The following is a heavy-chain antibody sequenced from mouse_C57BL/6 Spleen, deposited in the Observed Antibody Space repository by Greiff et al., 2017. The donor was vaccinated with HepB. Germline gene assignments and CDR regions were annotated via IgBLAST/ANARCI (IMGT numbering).Heavy chain of an antibody. D-gene: IGHD1-1*01. CDR2: IYPRSGNT. Sequence: VKLVESGAELARPGASVKLSCKASGYTFTSYGISWVKQRTGQGLEWIGEIYPRSGNTYYNEKFKGKATLTADKSSSTAYMERRSLTSADSAVYFCARSPITTVVEGWYFDVWGTGTTVTVSS. CDR1: GYTFTSYG. CDR3: ARSPITTVVEGWYFDV. V-gene: IGHV1-81*01. J-gene: IGHJ1*03.